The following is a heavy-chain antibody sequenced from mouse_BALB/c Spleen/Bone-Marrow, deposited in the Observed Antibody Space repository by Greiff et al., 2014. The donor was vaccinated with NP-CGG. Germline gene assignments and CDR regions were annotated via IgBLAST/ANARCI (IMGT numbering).Heavy chain of an antibody. CDR1: GFNIKDTY. Sequence: EVMLVESGAELVKPGASVKLSCTASGFNIKDTYMHWVKQRPEQGLEWIGRIDPANGNTKYDPKFQGKATITADTSSNTAYLQLSSLTSEDTAVYYCARYGRRFYAMDYWGQGTSVTVSS. J-gene: IGHJ4*01. D-gene: IGHD1-1*01. CDR2: IDPANGNT. V-gene: IGHV14-3*02. CDR3: ARYGRRFYAMDY.